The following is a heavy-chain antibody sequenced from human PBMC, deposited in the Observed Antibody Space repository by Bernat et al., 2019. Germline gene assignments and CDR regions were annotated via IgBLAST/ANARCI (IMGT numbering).Heavy chain of an antibody. V-gene: IGHV3-48*01. CDR3: ARDDGRVRGVLGLDY. CDR1: GFTFNTYG. D-gene: IGHD3-10*01. Sequence: EVQLVESGGGLVQPGGSLRLSCAASGFTFNTYGMNWVRQAPGKGLEWISYISSSSSAIFYADSVKGRFTISRDNAKYSLYLQMSSLRAEDTAVYYCARDDGRVRGVLGLDYWGQGTLVTVSS. CDR2: ISSSSSAI. J-gene: IGHJ4*02.